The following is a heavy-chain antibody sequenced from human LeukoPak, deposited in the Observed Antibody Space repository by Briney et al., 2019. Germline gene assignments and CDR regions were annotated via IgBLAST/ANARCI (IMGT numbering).Heavy chain of an antibody. V-gene: IGHV3-64D*09. D-gene: IGHD6-13*01. CDR3: VRASVSGVYFT. CDR2: ITSNGGST. Sequence: AGGPLTLSCSASGFTFSDYAMDWVRQAPPKGLEYVSAITSNGGSTYYADSVRGRFTICRDNARNTLYLQMSSLRTEDTAVYYCVRASVSGVYFTWGQGNLVTVSS. CDR1: GFTFSDYA. J-gene: IGHJ4*02.